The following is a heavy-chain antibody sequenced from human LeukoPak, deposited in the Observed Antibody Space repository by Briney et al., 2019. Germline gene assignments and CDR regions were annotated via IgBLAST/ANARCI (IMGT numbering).Heavy chain of an antibody. CDR1: GFTFSSYG. J-gene: IGHJ4*02. D-gene: IGHD3-16*02. V-gene: IGHV3-33*01. Sequence: GGSLRLSCAASGFTFSSYGMHWVRQAPGRGLEWVAVIWHDGSNKYYADSVKGRFTISRDNSKNTLYLQMNSLRAEDTAVYYCARDQGYYDYVWGSYPFAYWGQGTLVTVSS. CDR2: IWHDGSNK. CDR3: ARDQGYYDYVWGSYPFAY.